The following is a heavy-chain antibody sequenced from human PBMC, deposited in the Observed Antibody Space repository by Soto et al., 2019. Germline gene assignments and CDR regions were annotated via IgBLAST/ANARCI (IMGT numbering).Heavy chain of an antibody. CDR2: IYHSGST. CDR3: ARGLSGYSYGYIDY. V-gene: IGHV4-30-2*01. Sequence: SETLSLTCAVSGGSISSGGYSWSWIRQPPGKGLEWIGYIYHSGSTYYNPSLKSRVTISVDRSKNQFSLKLSSVTAADTAVYYCARGLSGYSYGYIDYWGQGTLVTVSS. D-gene: IGHD5-18*01. CDR1: GGSISSGGYS. J-gene: IGHJ4*02.